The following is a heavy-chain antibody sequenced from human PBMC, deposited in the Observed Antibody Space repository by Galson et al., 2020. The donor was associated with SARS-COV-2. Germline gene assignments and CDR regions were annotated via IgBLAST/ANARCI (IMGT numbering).Heavy chain of an antibody. CDR3: ARDALEYFDY. CDR1: GDSIRNYF. J-gene: IGHJ4*02. V-gene: IGHV4-59*01. Sequence: SETLSLTCTVSGDSIRNYFWTWIRQPPGKGLEWIGYIYYTGSTNYNPSLKSRVTISVDTSKNQFSLKLSSVTAADTAVYYCARDALEYFDYWCQGTLVTVSS. CDR2: IYYTGST. D-gene: IGHD1-1*01.